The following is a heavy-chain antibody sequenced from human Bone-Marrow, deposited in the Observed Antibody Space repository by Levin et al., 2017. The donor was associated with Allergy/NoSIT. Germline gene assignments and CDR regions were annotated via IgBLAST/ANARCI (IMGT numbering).Heavy chain of an antibody. CDR1: GFTFSRDA. D-gene: IGHD3-3*01. J-gene: IGHJ5*02. V-gene: IGHV3-30-3*01. CDR3: ARINYDFWSGFQRGGWFDP. CDR2: ISFDEATR. Sequence: GESLKISCAASGFTFSRDAMHWVRQSPGKGLEWVAMISFDEATRKYADSVRGRFTIFRDNSKNTVDLQMNSLRPEDTAMYYCARINYDFWSGFQRGGWFDPWGQGTLVTVSS.